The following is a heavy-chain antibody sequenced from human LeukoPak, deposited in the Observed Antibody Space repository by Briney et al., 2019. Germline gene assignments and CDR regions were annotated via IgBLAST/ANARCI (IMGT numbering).Heavy chain of an antibody. CDR1: GGSISSGGYY. V-gene: IGHV4-31*03. J-gene: IGHJ6*02. CDR2: IYYSGST. D-gene: IGHD2-15*01. Sequence: SETLSLTCTVSGGSISSGGYYWSWIRQHPGKGLEWIGYIYYSGSTYYNPSLKSRVTISVDTSKNQFSLKLSSVTAADTAVYYCARISCTGGSCYPYSYYDMDVWGQGTTVTVSS. CDR3: ARISCTGGSCYPYSYYDMDV.